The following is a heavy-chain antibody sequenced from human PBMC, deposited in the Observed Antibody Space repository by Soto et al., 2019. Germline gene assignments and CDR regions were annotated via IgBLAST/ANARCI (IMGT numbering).Heavy chain of an antibody. V-gene: IGHV4-34*01. D-gene: IGHD1-26*01. Sequence: QVQLQQWGAGLLKPSETLSLTCAVNSESLSGYYWIWIRQSPGKGLEWIGEIDGSGNTNYSPSLRSLVAMSVDTSKNHFSLNLNSVSAADTAAYYCVGARGRLVGFDYWGQGTLVTVSS. J-gene: IGHJ4*02. CDR2: IDGSGNT. CDR3: VGARGRLVGFDY. CDR1: SESLSGYY.